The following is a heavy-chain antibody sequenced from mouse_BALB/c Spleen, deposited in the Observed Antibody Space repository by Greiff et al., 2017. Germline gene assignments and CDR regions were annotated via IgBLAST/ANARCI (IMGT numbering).Heavy chain of an antibody. CDR2: ISSGGSYT. V-gene: IGHV5-6*02. CDR3: ARGLGTVVSAMDY. CDR1: GFTFSSYG. D-gene: IGHD1-1*01. Sequence: DVMLVESGGDLVKPGGSLKLSCAASGFTFSSYGMSWVRQTPDKRLEWVATISSGGSYTYYPDSVKGRFTISRDNAKNTLYLQMSSLKSEDTAMYYCARGLGTVVSAMDYWGQGTSVTVSS. J-gene: IGHJ4*01.